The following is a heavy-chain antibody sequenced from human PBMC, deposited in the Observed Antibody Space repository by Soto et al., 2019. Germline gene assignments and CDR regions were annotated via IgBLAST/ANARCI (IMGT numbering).Heavy chain of an antibody. J-gene: IGHJ3*02. Sequence: SVKVSYKASGGTFSSYAISWVRQAPGQGLEWMGGIIPIFGTANYAQKFQGRVTITADESTSTAYMELSSLRSEDTAVYYCARVKYYYDSSGPDAFDIWGQGTMVTVSS. CDR3: ARVKYYYDSSGPDAFDI. CDR1: GGTFSSYA. CDR2: IIPIFGTA. V-gene: IGHV1-69*13. D-gene: IGHD3-22*01.